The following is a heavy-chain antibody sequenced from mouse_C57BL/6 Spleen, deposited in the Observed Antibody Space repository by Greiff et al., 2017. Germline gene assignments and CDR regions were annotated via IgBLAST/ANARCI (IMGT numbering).Heavy chain of an antibody. D-gene: IGHD2-3*01. V-gene: IGHV1-26*01. CDR1: GYTFTDYY. J-gene: IGHJ2*01. CDR3: ARLSIYDGYFDY. CDR2: INPNNGGT. Sequence: VQLQQSGPELVKPGASVKISCKASGYTFTDYYMNWVKQSHGKSLEWIGDINPNNGGTSYNQKFKGKATLTVDKSSSTAYMELRSLTSEDSAVYYCARLSIYDGYFDYGGQGTTLTVSS.